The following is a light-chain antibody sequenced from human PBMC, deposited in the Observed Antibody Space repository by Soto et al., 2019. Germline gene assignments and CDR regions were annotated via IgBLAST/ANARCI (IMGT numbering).Light chain of an antibody. CDR2: DTS. J-gene: IGKJ3*01. CDR1: QSVNNNY. Sequence: EIVLMQSPGTLSLSPGDGATLSCRASQSVNNNYLAWYQQRPGQAPTVLIFDTSRRATGVPDRFSGSGSGTDFTLRISRVEPDDFAVYYCQQYGSSQFTFGPGTKVNIK. CDR3: QQYGSSQFT. V-gene: IGKV3-20*01.